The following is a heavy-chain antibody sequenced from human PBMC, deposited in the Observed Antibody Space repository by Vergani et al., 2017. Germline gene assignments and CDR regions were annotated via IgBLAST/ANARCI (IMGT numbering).Heavy chain of an antibody. CDR3: AKNPGISTARHYYAMDV. Sequence: LEESGGGSVKPGGSLRLSCAASGFKFSDHYMSWIRQAPGKGLEWVSHISPGASTVSYTDSVTGRFTVSRNNANNSLTLDMTTQRVEDTAVYYCAKNPGISTARHYYAMDVWCQGTTVTVSS. J-gene: IGHJ6*02. D-gene: IGHD1-14*01. CDR1: GFKFSDHY. CDR2: ISPGASTV. V-gene: IGHV3-11*04.